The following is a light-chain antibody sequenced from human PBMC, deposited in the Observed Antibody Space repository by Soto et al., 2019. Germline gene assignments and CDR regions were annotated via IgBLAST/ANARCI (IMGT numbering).Light chain of an antibody. Sequence: IQMTQSPSFLSASVGDSVTITCQASQDISNSLNWYQQRPAKAPKLLIYGATKLQTGVPSRFXGSRSGTDFSLTINSLQAEDVATYYCQQYDNLPPYTFGQGTKLEIK. CDR3: QQYDNLPPYT. CDR2: GAT. V-gene: IGKV1-33*01. CDR1: QDISNS. J-gene: IGKJ2*01.